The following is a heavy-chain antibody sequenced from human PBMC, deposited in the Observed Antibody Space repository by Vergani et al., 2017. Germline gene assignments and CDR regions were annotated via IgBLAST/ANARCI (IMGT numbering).Heavy chain of an antibody. Sequence: EVPLLESGGGLVRPGGSLSLSCAASGFTFSSYAMTWVRQAPGKGLEWVSVISASSSTTYYADSVKGRFTISRDNSKKMLYLQMDSLRPEDAAVYYCAKGFIAAAVNFDSWGQGTLVSVSS. CDR1: GFTFSSYA. CDR3: AKGFIAAAVNFDS. J-gene: IGHJ4*02. D-gene: IGHD6-13*01. CDR2: ISASSSTT. V-gene: IGHV3-23*01.